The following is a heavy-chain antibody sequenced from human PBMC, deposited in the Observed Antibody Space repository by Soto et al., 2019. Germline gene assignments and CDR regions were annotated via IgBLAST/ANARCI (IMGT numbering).Heavy chain of an antibody. CDR1: GFTFSSYW. CDR2: INSDGSST. J-gene: IGHJ5*02. CDR3: ARAVCWDNWFDP. V-gene: IGHV3-74*01. D-gene: IGHD2-15*01. Sequence: EVQLVESGGGLVQPGGSLRLSCAASGFTFSSYWMHWVRQAPGKGLVWVSRINSDGSSTSYADSVKGRFTISRDNAKNPLYLQMNSRRGEDTGVYYCARAVCWDNWFDPWGQGILVTVSS.